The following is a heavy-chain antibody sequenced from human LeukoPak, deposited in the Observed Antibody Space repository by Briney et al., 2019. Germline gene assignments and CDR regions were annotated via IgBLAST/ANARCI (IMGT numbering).Heavy chain of an antibody. CDR1: GGSFSGYY. V-gene: IGHV4-34*01. CDR2: INQSGST. CDR3: ARRGYYYGSGSYYRSRYFDY. D-gene: IGHD3-10*01. J-gene: IGHJ4*02. Sequence: SETLSLTCAVYGGSFSGYYWSWIRQPPGKGREWIGEINQSGSTNYNPSLKSRVTISVDTSKNQFSLKLSSVTAADTAVYYCARRGYYYGSGSYYRSRYFDYWGQGTLVTVSS.